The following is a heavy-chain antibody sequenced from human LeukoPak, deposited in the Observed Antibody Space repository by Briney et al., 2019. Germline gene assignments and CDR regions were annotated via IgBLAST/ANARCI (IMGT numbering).Heavy chain of an antibody. CDR3: ARARYSSSWACDY. CDR2: IYYSGST. J-gene: IGHJ4*02. Sequence: SETLSLTCTVSGGSISSYYWSWIRQPPGKGLEWIGYIYYSGSTNYDPSLKSRVTISVDTSKNQFSLKLSSVTAADTAVYYCARARYSSSWACDYWGQGTLVTVSS. D-gene: IGHD6-13*01. CDR1: GGSISSYY. V-gene: IGHV4-59*01.